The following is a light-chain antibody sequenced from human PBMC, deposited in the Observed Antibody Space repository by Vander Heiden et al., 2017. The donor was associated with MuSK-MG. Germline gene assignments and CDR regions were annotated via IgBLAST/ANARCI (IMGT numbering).Light chain of an antibody. Sequence: NFILTQPHSVSASPGKTVTISCTRRRGGIAFNLVQGYRRRPGSSPTTVIFEDILRPSGVPDRFSGSIDSSSSNSDYLTTYGLRSEDEAVYDGQSFDSTHKPPVVFGGGTKLTVL. CDR2: EDI. J-gene: IGLJ2*01. CDR1: RGGIAFNL. V-gene: IGLV6-57*01. CDR3: QSFDSTHKPPVV.